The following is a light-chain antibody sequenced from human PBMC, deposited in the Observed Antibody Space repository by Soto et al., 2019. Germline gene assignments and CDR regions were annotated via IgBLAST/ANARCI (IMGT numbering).Light chain of an antibody. CDR3: QQSDSTPYT. V-gene: IGKV1-39*01. Sequence: DIQMTQSPSSLSASGGDRVTITCRATQSISSYLNWYQQKPGKAPKLLIYAASSLESGVPSRFRGSGSGTDVTLTISSLQPEEFATYYCQQSDSTPYTFGQGTKLEI. CDR1: QSISSY. J-gene: IGKJ2*01. CDR2: AAS.